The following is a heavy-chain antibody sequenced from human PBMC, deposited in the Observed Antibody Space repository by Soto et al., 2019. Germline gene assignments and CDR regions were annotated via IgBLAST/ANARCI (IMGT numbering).Heavy chain of an antibody. Sequence: SETLSLTCTVSGGSISNYFWSWIRQSPGKGLEWIGYIYYNGTTNYNPSLKSRVTISIDTSKSQFSLKLSSVTAADTAVYYCARDRYAFGRWGQGILVTVSS. CDR1: GGSISNYF. J-gene: IGHJ4*02. CDR3: ARDRYAFGR. CDR2: IYYNGTT. V-gene: IGHV4-59*01. D-gene: IGHD2-2*01.